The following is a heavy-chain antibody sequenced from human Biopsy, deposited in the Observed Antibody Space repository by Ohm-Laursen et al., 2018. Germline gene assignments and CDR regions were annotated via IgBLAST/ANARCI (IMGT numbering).Heavy chain of an antibody. CDR3: ARGSFWFGGNYYYYGMDV. D-gene: IGHD3-10*01. Sequence: AASVKVSCKASGYTFTSYDINWVRQATGQGLEWMGWMNPNSGNTDYAQKFQGRVTMTRNTSISTAYMELNSLRSEDTAVYYCARGSFWFGGNYYYYGMDVWGQGTTVTVS. V-gene: IGHV1-8*01. J-gene: IGHJ6*02. CDR1: GYTFTSYD. CDR2: MNPNSGNT.